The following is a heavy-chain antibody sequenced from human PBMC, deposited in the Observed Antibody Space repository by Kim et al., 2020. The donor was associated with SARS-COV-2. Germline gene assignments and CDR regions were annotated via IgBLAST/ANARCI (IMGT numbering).Heavy chain of an antibody. V-gene: IGHV1-18*01. D-gene: IGHD3-10*01. CDR3: ARGYTMVRGVIRAFDY. Sequence: KLQGRVTMTTDTSTSTAYMGLRSLRSDDTAVYYCARGYTMVRGVIRAFDYWGQGTLVTVSS. J-gene: IGHJ4*02.